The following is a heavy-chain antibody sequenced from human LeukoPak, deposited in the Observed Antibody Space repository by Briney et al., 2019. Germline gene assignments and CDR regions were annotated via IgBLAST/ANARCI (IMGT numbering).Heavy chain of an antibody. V-gene: IGHV4-34*01. Sequence: PSETLPLTCAVYGGSFSGYYWSWIRQPPGKGLEWIGEINHSGSTNYNPSLKSRVTISVDTSKNQFSLKLSSVTAADTAVYYCARGGRGNYSSSWYNWFDPWGQGTLVTVSS. J-gene: IGHJ5*02. CDR2: INHSGST. CDR3: ARGGRGNYSSSWYNWFDP. CDR1: GGSFSGYY. D-gene: IGHD6-13*01.